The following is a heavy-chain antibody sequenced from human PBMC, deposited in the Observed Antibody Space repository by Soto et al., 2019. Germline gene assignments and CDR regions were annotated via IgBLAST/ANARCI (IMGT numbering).Heavy chain of an antibody. D-gene: IGHD3-3*01. Sequence: GGSLRLSCAASGFTFSSYGMHWVRQAPGKGLEWVAVISYDGSNKYYADSVKGRFTISRDNSKNTLYLQMNSLRAEDTAVYYCAKEYTSRDFWSGYYTDYYYGMDVWGQGTTVTVSS. CDR2: ISYDGSNK. J-gene: IGHJ6*02. CDR1: GFTFSSYG. V-gene: IGHV3-30*18. CDR3: AKEYTSRDFWSGYYTDYYYGMDV.